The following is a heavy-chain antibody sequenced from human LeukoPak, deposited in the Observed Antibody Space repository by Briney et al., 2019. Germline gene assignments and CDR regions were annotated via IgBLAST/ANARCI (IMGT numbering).Heavy chain of an antibody. CDR2: IRSKAYGGKT. D-gene: IGHD2-15*01. Sequence: GRSLRLSCLAYGFTYGDYGMSWVRQAPGKGLEWVGFIRSKAYGGKTENAASVEGRFTISRNDSKSIAYLQMNSLKMEDTALVFCARAGLEKNCLYVLCIWGQGTLVTVSS. CDR3: ARAGLEKNCLYVLCI. J-gene: IGHJ4*02. CDR1: GFTYGDYG. V-gene: IGHV3-49*04.